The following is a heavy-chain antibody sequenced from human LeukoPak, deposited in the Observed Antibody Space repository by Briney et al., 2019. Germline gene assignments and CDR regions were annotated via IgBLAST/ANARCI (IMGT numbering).Heavy chain of an antibody. CDR2: INHSGST. J-gene: IGHJ5*02. V-gene: IGHV4-34*01. D-gene: IGHD3-10*01. Sequence: SEALSLTCAVYGGSFSNYYWTWIRQPPGKGLEWIGEINHSGSTNYNPSLKSRVTISVDTSKNQFSLKLSSVTAADTAVYYCARTSVYYYGSGSYLKRRYNWFDPWGQGTLVTVSS. CDR3: ARTSVYYYGSGSYLKRRYNWFDP. CDR1: GGSFSNYY.